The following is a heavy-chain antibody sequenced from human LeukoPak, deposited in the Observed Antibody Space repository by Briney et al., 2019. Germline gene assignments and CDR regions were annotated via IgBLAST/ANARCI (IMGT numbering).Heavy chain of an antibody. CDR2: IYSGGST. V-gene: IGHV3-53*01. CDR1: GFTVSSNY. CDR3: AREESIAALPV. D-gene: IGHD6-6*01. J-gene: IGHJ4*02. Sequence: GGSLRLSCAASGFTVSSNYMSWVRQAPGKGLEWVSVIYSGGSTYYADSVKGRFTISRDNSKNTLYPQMNSLRAEDTAVYYCAREESIAALPVWGQGTLVTVSS.